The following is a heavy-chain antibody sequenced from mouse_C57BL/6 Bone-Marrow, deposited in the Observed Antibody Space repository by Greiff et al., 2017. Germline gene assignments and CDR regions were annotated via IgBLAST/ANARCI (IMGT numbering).Heavy chain of an antibody. Sequence: VQLKESGAELVRPGSSVKMSCKTSGYTFTSYGINWVKQRPGQGLEWIGYIYSGNGYTEYNEKFKGKATLTSDTSSSTAYMQLSSLTSEDSAIYFCARSGYPYYYAMDDWGQGTSVTAAS. V-gene: IGHV1-58*01. CDR1: GYTFTSYG. D-gene: IGHD3-1*01. CDR3: ARSGYPYYYAMDD. CDR2: IYSGNGYT. J-gene: IGHJ4*01.